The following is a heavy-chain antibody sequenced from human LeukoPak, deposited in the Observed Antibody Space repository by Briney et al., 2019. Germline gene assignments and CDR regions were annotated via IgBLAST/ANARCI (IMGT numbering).Heavy chain of an antibody. CDR1: GYTFTDFS. CDR3: ATGGPQTSGQKRGLDY. D-gene: IGHD6-25*01. J-gene: IGHJ4*02. CDR2: FNPNSGDT. V-gene: IGHV1-2*04. Sequence: ASVKVSCKASGYTFTDFSIYWVRQAPGQGLEWMGWFNPNSGDTRYAQKFQGWVTMTSDTSISTAYMEISSLKSDDTAVYFCATGGPQTSGQKRGLDYWGQGTLVTVSS.